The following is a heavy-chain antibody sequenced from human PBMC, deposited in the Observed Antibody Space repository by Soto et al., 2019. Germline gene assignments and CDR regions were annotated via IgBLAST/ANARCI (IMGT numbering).Heavy chain of an antibody. CDR3: AGMPYTSGLRFDP. Sequence: SETLSLTCNMSGDSYSIATYSWIWIRQPPGKALQWIGFIYQSGVTSYNPSLASRVSISLDRSNNQCSLKLKSVTAADTAVYFCAGMPYTSGLRFDPWGPGTLVTVSS. CDR1: GDSYSIATYS. D-gene: IGHD6-19*01. CDR2: IYQSGVT. V-gene: IGHV4-30-2*01. J-gene: IGHJ5*02.